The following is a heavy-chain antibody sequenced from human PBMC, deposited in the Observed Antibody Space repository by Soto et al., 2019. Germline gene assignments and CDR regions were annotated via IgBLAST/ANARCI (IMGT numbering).Heavy chain of an antibody. D-gene: IGHD6-19*01. CDR1: GYTFTSYD. CDR3: ARGGYSIAVERNWFDP. V-gene: IGHV1-8*01. CDR2: MNPNSGNT. Sequence: AAVKVSCKASGYTFTSYDINWVRQATGQGLEWMGWMNPNSGNTGYAQKFQGRVTMTRNTSISTAYMELSSLRSEDTAGYYCARGGYSIAVERNWFDPWGQGTLVTVSS. J-gene: IGHJ5*02.